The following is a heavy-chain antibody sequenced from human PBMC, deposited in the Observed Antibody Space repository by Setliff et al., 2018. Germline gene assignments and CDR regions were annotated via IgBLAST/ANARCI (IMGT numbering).Heavy chain of an antibody. Sequence: GGSLRLSCAASGFTFSSYAMSWVRQAPGKGLEWVSAISGSGGSTYYADSVKGRFTISRDNSKNTLYLQMNSLGAEDTAVYYCASLDGGNLHEDAFDIWGQGTMVTVSS. J-gene: IGHJ3*02. V-gene: IGHV3-23*01. CDR1: GFTFSSYA. CDR2: ISGSGGST. D-gene: IGHD2-15*01. CDR3: ASLDGGNLHEDAFDI.